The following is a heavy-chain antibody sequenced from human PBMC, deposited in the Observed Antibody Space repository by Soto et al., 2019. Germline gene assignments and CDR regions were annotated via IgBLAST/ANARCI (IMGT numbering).Heavy chain of an antibody. CDR2: IKQDGDEK. CDR3: ARARYYYAEYGLDV. D-gene: IGHD3-10*01. V-gene: IGHV3-7*01. J-gene: IGHJ6*02. CDR1: GFTFSTYR. Sequence: GGSLRLSCAASGFTFSTYRMPWVRQAPGKGLEWVANIKQDGDEKYYVDSVKGRFTISRDNARNSLYLQMNSLRAEDTAVYFCARARYYYAEYGLDVWGQGT.